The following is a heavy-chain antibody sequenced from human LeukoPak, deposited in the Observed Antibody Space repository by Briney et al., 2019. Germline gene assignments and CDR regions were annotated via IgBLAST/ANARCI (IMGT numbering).Heavy chain of an antibody. CDR2: IYCSGST. CDR3: ARSGYSSGWYSIDY. Sequence: SETLSLTCTVSGGSVSSGSYYWSWIRQPPGKGLEWIGYIYCSGSTNYNPSLKSRVTISVDTSKNQFSLKLSSVTAADTAVYYCARSGYSSGWYSIDYWGQGTLVTVSS. V-gene: IGHV4-61*01. D-gene: IGHD6-19*01. J-gene: IGHJ4*02. CDR1: GGSVSSGSYY.